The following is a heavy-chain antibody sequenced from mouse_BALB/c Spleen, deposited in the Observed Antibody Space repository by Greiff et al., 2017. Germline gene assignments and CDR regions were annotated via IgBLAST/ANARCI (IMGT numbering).Heavy chain of an antibody. J-gene: IGHJ3*01. CDR1: GYTFSSYW. Sequence: VQLQQSGAELMKPGASVKISCKATGYTFSSYWIEWVKQRPGHGLEWIGEILPGSGSTNYNEKFKGKATFTADTSSNTAYMQLSSLTSEDSAVYYCACYGSSYRFADWGQGTLVTVSA. D-gene: IGHD1-1*01. V-gene: IGHV1-9*01. CDR3: ACYGSSYRFAD. CDR2: ILPGSGST.